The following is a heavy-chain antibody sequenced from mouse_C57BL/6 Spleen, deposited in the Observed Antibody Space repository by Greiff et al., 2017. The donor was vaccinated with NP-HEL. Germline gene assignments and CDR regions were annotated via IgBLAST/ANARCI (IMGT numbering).Heavy chain of an antibody. V-gene: IGHV1-18*01. J-gene: IGHJ4*01. D-gene: IGHD1-1*01. CDR2: INPNNGGT. Sequence: VQLQQSGPELVKPGASVKIPCKASGYTFTDYNMDWVKQSPGKSLEWIGDINPNNGGTIYNQKFKGKATLTVDKSSSTAYMELRSLTSEDTAVYYRARTEFYGSSEAMGYWGQGTSVTASS. CDR3: ARTEFYGSSEAMGY. CDR1: GYTFTDYN.